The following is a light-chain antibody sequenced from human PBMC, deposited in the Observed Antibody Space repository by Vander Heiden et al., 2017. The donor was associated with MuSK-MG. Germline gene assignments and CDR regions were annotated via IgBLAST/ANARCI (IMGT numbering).Light chain of an antibody. J-gene: IGKJ4*01. CDR1: QSLLYSDGKTY. Sequence: DIVMTQTPLSLPVTPGQPASISCKSSQSLLYSDGKTYLYWYLQKAGQPPKLLIYEVSNRCSGVPDRFSGSGSGTDFTLKISRVEADDVGVYYCRQSIELPLTFGGGTKVEIK. CDR3: RQSIELPLT. CDR2: EVS. V-gene: IGKV2D-29*01.